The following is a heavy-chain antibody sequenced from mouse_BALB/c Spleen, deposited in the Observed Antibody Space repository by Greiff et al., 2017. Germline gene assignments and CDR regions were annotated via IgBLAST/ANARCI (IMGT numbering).Heavy chain of an antibody. CDR1: GYTFTDYE. V-gene: IGHV1-15*01. J-gene: IGHJ1*01. D-gene: IGHD2-1*01. CDR2: IDPETGGT. CDR3: TRDGNYEESYFDV. Sequence: QVQLQQSGAELVRPGASVTLSCKASGYTFTDYEMHWVKQTPVHGLEWIGAIDPETGGTAYNQKFKGKATLTADKSSSTAYMELRSLTSEDSAVYYCTRDGNYEESYFDVWGAGTTVTVSS.